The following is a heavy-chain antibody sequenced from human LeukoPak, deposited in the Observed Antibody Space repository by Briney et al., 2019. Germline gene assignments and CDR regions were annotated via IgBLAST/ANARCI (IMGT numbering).Heavy chain of an antibody. Sequence: SETLSLTCAVYGGSFSGYYWSWIRQPPGKGLEWIGEINHSGSTNYNPSLKSRVTISVDTSKNQFSLKLSSVTAADTAVYYCARAPSGGYYFDYWGQGTLVTVSS. CDR2: INHSGST. V-gene: IGHV4-34*01. CDR3: ARAPSGGYYFDY. J-gene: IGHJ4*02. CDR1: GGSFSGYY. D-gene: IGHD3-10*01.